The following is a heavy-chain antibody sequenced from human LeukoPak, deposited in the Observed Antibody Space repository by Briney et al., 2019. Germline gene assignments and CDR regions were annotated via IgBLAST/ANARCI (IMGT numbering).Heavy chain of an antibody. D-gene: IGHD3-22*01. CDR2: INYSGST. CDR3: ATFYYDSSGYRD. J-gene: IGHJ4*02. CDR1: GGSISSHS. V-gene: IGHV4-59*11. Sequence: SETLSLTCTVSGGSISSHSWSWIRQPPGKGLEWIGYINYSGSTNYNHSLKSRVTISIDMAKNQVSLKLSSLTAADTAVYYCATFYYDSSGYRDWGQGTLVTASS.